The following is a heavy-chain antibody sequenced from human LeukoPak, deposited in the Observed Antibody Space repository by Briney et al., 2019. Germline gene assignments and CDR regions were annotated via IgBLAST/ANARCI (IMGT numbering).Heavy chain of an antibody. CDR2: IRYDGSNK. J-gene: IGHJ6*03. Sequence: GGSLRLSCAASGFTFSSYGMHWVRQAPGKGLEWVAFIRYDGSNKYYADSVKGRFTISRDNSKNTLYLQMNSLRAEDTAVYYCAKYPNEGGNYYYYYMDVWGKGTTVTVSS. CDR1: GFTFSSYG. V-gene: IGHV3-30*02. D-gene: IGHD3-16*01. CDR3: AKYPNEGGNYYYYYMDV.